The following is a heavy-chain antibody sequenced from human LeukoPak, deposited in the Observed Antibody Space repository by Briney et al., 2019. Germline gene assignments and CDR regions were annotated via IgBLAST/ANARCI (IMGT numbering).Heavy chain of an antibody. CDR3: ARRYSSSWYLDAFDI. Sequence: SETLSLTCTVSGGSISNYYWSWIRQPPGKRLEWIGYIYYSGSTNYNPSLKSRVTISEDTSKNQFSLKLSSVTAADTAVYYCARRYSSSWYLDAFDIWGQGTMVTVSS. J-gene: IGHJ3*02. D-gene: IGHD6-13*01. CDR2: IYYSGST. CDR1: GGSISNYY. V-gene: IGHV4-59*01.